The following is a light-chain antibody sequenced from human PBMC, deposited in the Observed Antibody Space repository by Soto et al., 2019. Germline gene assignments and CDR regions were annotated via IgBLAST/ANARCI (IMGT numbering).Light chain of an antibody. V-gene: IGLV6-57*04. CDR2: EDN. CDR3: QSYDSSNRV. CDR1: SGSIASNY. J-gene: IGLJ3*02. Sequence: LTQPHSVSESPGKTVTISCTRSSGSIASNYVQWYQQRPGSAPTTVIHEDNQRPSGVPDRFSGSIDSSSNSASLTISGLKSEDEADYYCQSYDSSNRVFGGGTQLTVL.